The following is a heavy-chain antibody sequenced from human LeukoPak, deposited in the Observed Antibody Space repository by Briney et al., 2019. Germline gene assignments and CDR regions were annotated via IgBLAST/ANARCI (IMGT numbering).Heavy chain of an antibody. J-gene: IGHJ4*02. CDR2: ISAYDGNT. CDR3: ARDRLEPETVDY. D-gene: IGHD1-1*01. V-gene: IGHV1-18*01. CDR1: GYTFTSYG. Sequence: ASVKVSCKASGYTFTSYGISWVRQAPGQGLEWMGWISAYDGNTNYAQKLQGRVTMTTDTSTSTAYMELRSLRSDDTAVYYCARDRLEPETVDYWGQGTLVTVSS.